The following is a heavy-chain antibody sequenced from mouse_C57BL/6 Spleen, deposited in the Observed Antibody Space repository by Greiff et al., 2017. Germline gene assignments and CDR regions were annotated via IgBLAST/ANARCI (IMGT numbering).Heavy chain of an antibody. D-gene: IGHD3-1*01. CDR2: INPSSGYT. Sequence: QVQLQQSGAELARPGASVKMSCKASGYTFTSYTMHWVKQRPGQGLEWIGYINPSSGYTKYNQKFKDKATLTADKSSSTAYMQLRSLTSEDTAVYYCARSRGYFDVWGTGTTVTVSS. CDR3: ARSRGYFDV. V-gene: IGHV1-4*01. CDR1: GYTFTSYT. J-gene: IGHJ1*03.